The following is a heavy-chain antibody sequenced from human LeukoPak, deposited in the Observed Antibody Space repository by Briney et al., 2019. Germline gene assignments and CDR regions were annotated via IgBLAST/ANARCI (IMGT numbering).Heavy chain of an antibody. J-gene: IGHJ5*02. Sequence: GGSLRLSCAASGFTFSSYEMNWVRQAPGRGLEGVSSISTSSSYIYYADSVKGRFTISRDNARNSLYLQMNTLRAEGTAVYSCARGADGVSSNSRGWFDPWGQGTLVTVSS. V-gene: IGHV3-21*01. CDR2: ISTSSSYI. CDR3: ARGADGVSSNSRGWFDP. CDR1: GFTFSSYE. D-gene: IGHD2-15*01.